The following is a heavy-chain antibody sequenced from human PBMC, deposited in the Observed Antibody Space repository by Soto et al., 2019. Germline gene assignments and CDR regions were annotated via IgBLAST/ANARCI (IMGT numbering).Heavy chain of an antibody. V-gene: IGHV3-21*01. CDR1: GFTFSSYS. D-gene: IGHD5-18*01. CDR3: AREGGEYTAMVTYYGMDV. J-gene: IGHJ6*02. CDR2: ISSSSYI. Sequence: GGLRLSFAASGFTFSSYSMNLVRQAPGKGLEWVSSISSSSYIYYADSVKGRFTISRDNAKNSLYLQMNSLRAEDTAVYYCAREGGEYTAMVTYYGMDVWGQGTTVTVSS.